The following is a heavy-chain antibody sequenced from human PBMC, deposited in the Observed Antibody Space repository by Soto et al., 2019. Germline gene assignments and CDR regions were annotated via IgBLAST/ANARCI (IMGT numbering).Heavy chain of an antibody. D-gene: IGHD2-2*01. CDR2: IYYSGST. J-gene: IGHJ3*02. Sequence: QVQLQESGPGLVKPSETLSLTCTVSGGSISSYYWSWIRQPPGKGLEWIGDIYYSGSTNYNPSLNSRVTISVDTSKNQFSLKLSSVTAADTAVYYCARGRGGWFINQLLNAFDIWGQGTMVTVSS. V-gene: IGHV4-59*01. CDR1: GGSISSYY. CDR3: ARGRGGWFINQLLNAFDI.